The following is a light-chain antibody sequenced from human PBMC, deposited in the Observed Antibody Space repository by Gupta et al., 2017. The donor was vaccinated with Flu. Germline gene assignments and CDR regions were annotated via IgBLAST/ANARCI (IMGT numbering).Light chain of an antibody. CDR2: ENN. CDR1: SSNIGNDY. V-gene: IGLV1-51*02. CDR3: GTWDSNLSAGV. Sequence: QSVLTQPPSVSAAPGQKVTLSCSGSSSNIGNDYVSWYQQLPGTAPKLLIYENNKRPSGIPDRFSGSKSGTSATLGITGLQTGDEADYYCGTWDSNLSAGVFGGGTKLTVL. J-gene: IGLJ3*02.